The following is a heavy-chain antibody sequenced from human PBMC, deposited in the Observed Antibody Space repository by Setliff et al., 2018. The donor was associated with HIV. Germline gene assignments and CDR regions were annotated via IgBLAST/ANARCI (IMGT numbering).Heavy chain of an antibody. CDR1: GGSISAYY. J-gene: IGHJ4*02. CDR3: AKDNLYSSGIYQFDY. Sequence: PSETLSLTCNVSGGSISAYYWSWVRQPPGKRLEWIGYIYSNGGTAYNPSLKSRFTISRDNSKNSLYLQMNSLGAEDTAVYYCAKDNLYSSGIYQFDYWGQGTMVTVSS. CDR2: IYSNGGT. V-gene: IGHV4-4*08. D-gene: IGHD3-10*01.